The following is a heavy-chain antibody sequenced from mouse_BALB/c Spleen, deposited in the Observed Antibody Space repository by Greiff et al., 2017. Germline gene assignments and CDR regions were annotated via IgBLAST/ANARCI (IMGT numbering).Heavy chain of an antibody. CDR1: GYTFTDYY. D-gene: IGHD1-3*01. CDR3: ARSGNYAMDY. CDR2: VNPYNGGT. J-gene: IGHJ4*01. Sequence: EVKVQQSGPELVKPGASVKMSCKASGYTFTDYYMDWVKQSHGESFEWIGRVNPYNGGTSYNQKFKGKATLTVDKSSSTAYMELNSLTSEDSAVYYCARSGNYAMDYWGQGTSVTVSS. V-gene: IGHV1-19*01.